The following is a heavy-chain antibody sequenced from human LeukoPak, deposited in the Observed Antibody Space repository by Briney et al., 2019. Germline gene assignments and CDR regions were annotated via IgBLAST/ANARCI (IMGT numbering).Heavy chain of an antibody. CDR2: ISGSGGST. Sequence: GGSLRLSCAASGFTFSSYAMSWVRQAPGKGLEWVLAISGSGGSTYYADSVKGRFTISRDNSKNTLYLQMSSLRAEDTAVYYCAKYITMIVVADAFDIWGQGTMVTVSS. V-gene: IGHV3-23*01. CDR3: AKYITMIVVADAFDI. D-gene: IGHD3-22*01. CDR1: GFTFSSYA. J-gene: IGHJ3*02.